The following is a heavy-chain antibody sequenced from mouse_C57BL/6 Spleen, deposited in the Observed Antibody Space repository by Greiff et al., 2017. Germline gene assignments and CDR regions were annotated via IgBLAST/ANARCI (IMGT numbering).Heavy chain of an antibody. J-gene: IGHJ4*01. CDR2: IYPGDGDT. Sequence: VQLQQSGPELVKPGASVKISCKASGYAFSSSWMNWVKQRPGKGLEWIGRIYPGDGDTNYNGKFKGKATLTADKSSSTAYMQLSSLTSEDSAVYFCARATVSYAMDYWGQGTSVTVSS. CDR1: GYAFSSSW. V-gene: IGHV1-82*01. D-gene: IGHD1-1*01. CDR3: ARATVSYAMDY.